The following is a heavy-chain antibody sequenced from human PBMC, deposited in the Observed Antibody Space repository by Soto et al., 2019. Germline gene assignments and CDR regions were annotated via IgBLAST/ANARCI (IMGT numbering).Heavy chain of an antibody. V-gene: IGHV3-33*01. CDR3: ARDIVVVPAAMLLDYYYYGMDV. CDR1: GFTFSSYG. D-gene: IGHD2-2*01. J-gene: IGHJ6*02. CDR2: IWYDGSNK. Sequence: SLRLSCAASGFTFSSYGMHWVRQAPGKGLEWVAVIWYDGSNKYYADSVKGRFTISRDNSKNTLYLQMNSLRAEDTAVYYCARDIVVVPAAMLLDYYYYGMDVWGQGTTVTSP.